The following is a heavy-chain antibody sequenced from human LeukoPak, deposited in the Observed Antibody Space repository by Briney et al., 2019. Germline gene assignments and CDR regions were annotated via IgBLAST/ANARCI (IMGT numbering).Heavy chain of an antibody. V-gene: IGHV3-7*03. J-gene: IGHJ4*02. D-gene: IGHD3-22*01. CDR3: ARHPNYYDSSGYYKGFDC. Sequence: GGSLRLSCAASGFTFTSYWMSWVRQAPGKGLEWVASIKQDGSEKYYVDSVKGRFTISRDNAKNSLNLQMNSLRAEDTAMYYCARHPNYYDSSGYYKGFDCWGQGTLVTVSS. CDR2: IKQDGSEK. CDR1: GFTFTSYW.